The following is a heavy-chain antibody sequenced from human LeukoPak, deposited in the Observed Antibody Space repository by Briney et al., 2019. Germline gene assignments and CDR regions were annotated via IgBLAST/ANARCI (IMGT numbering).Heavy chain of an antibody. CDR1: GFTFNSYS. J-gene: IGHJ4*02. D-gene: IGHD2-2*01. CDR2: ISSGSSYI. Sequence: PGGSLRLSCAASGFTFNSYSMNWVRQAPGKGLEWVSSISSGSSYIYYADSVKGRFTISRDNAKNSLSLQMNSLRAEDTAVYYCARDPRPFGCSTTNCPRYFFDYWGQGTLVTVSS. CDR3: ARDPRPFGCSTTNCPRYFFDY. V-gene: IGHV3-21*01.